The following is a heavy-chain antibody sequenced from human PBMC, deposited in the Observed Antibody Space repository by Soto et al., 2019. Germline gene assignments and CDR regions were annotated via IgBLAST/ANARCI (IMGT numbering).Heavy chain of an antibody. CDR2: IYWDDDK. J-gene: IGHJ4*02. V-gene: IGHV2-5*02. Sequence: SGPTPVYHKQALTLTCTFSGFSLSTSKQGVGWIRQPPGKALEWLALIYWDDDKRYSPSLKSRLTITKDTSKNQVVLTMTNMDPVDTATYYCAHSPGIAVPGSQYHFDYWGQGTLVTVSS. CDR3: AHSPGIAVPGSQYHFDY. CDR1: GFSLSTSKQG. D-gene: IGHD6-19*01.